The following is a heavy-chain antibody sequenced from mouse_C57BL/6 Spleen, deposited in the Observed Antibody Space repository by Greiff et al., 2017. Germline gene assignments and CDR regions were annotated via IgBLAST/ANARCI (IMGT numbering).Heavy chain of an antibody. CDR1: GFTFSSYA. J-gene: IGHJ2*01. D-gene: IGHD1-1*01. CDR2: ISDGGSYT. Sequence: EVQRVESGGGLVKPGGSLKLSCAASGFTFSSYAMSWVRQTPEKRLEWVATISDGGSYTYYPDNVKGRFTISRDNAKNNLYLQMSHLKSEDTAMYYCARYLCYGRSYHYYFGYWGQGTTLTVAS. CDR3: ARYLCYGRSYHYYFGY. V-gene: IGHV5-4*01.